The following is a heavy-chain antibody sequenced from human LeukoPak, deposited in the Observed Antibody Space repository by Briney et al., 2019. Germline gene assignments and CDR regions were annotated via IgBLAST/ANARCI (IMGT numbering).Heavy chain of an antibody. D-gene: IGHD3-10*01. CDR1: GGTFGSYA. V-gene: IGHV1-69*13. CDR3: ARDIGVRGVIGFDY. Sequence: ASVKVSCKASGGTFGSYAISWVRQAPGQGLEWMGGIIPIFGTANYAQKFQDRITITADESTSTAYMELSSLRPEDTAIYYCARDIGVRGVIGFDYWGQGTLVTVSS. J-gene: IGHJ4*02. CDR2: IIPIFGTA.